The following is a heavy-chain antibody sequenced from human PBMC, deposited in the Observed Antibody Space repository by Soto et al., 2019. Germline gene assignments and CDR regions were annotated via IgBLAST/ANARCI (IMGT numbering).Heavy chain of an antibody. CDR2: ISAYNGNT. V-gene: IGHV1-18*01. J-gene: IGHJ3*02. D-gene: IGHD6-19*01. CDR3: AKDNSGWAHDAFDI. CDR1: GYTFTSYA. Sequence: ASVKVSCKASGYTFTSYAISWVRQAPGQGLEWMGWISAYNGNTNYAQKLQGRVTMTTDTSTSTAYMELRSLRAEDTALYYCAKDNSGWAHDAFDIWGQGTMVTVSS.